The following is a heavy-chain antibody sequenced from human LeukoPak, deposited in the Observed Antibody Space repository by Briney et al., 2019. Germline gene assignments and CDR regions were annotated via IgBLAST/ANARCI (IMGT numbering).Heavy chain of an antibody. CDR1: GFTFSSYS. D-gene: IGHD4-23*01. J-gene: IGHJ4*02. Sequence: GGSLRLSCAASGFTFSSYSMNWVRQAPGKGLEWVSSISSSSSYIYYADSVKGRFTISRDNAKNSLYLQMNSLRAEDTAVYYCARDSSTVVITDLFDYWGQGTLVTVSS. V-gene: IGHV3-21*01. CDR2: ISSSSSYI. CDR3: ARDSSTVVITDLFDY.